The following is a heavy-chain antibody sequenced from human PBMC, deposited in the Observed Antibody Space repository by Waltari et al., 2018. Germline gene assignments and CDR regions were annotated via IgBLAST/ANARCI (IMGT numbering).Heavy chain of an antibody. V-gene: IGHV1-69-2*01. CDR2: VDPEDVET. CDR1: GYTFTDYY. CDR3: ATGLSGYDSYFDY. D-gene: IGHD5-12*01. Sequence: EVQLVQSGAEVKKPGATVKISCKASGYTFTDYYMHWVQQAPGKGLEWMGRVDPEDVETKYAEKFQGRVTITADTSTDTAYMELSSLRSEDTAVYYGATGLSGYDSYFDYWGQGTLVTVSS. J-gene: IGHJ4*02.